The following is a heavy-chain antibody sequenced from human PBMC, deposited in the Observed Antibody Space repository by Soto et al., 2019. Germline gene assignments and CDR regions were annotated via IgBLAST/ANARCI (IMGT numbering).Heavy chain of an antibody. J-gene: IGHJ6*02. Sequence: GGSLRLSCAASGFRFDEYNIHWVRQAPGKGLEWVSLITWNGANTYYADSVKGRFTISRDGTTKSVSLQMTSLKREDTGLYYCARETLSYGSALDVCGQGTTVTVSS. D-gene: IGHD3-16*01. CDR3: ARETLSYGSALDV. CDR2: ITWNGANT. CDR1: GFRFDEYN. V-gene: IGHV3-43*01.